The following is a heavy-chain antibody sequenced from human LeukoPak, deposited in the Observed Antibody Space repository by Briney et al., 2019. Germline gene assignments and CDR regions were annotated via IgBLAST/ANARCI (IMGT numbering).Heavy chain of an antibody. CDR3: ARVGPERWLQLGNFDY. CDR2: ISYDGSNK. Sequence: GGSLRLSCAASGFTFSSYAMHWVRQAPGKGLEWVAVISYDGSNKYYADSVKGRFTISRDNSKNTLYLQMNSLRAEDTAVYYCARVGPERWLQLGNFDYWGQGTLVTVSS. D-gene: IGHD5-24*01. CDR1: GFTFSSYA. J-gene: IGHJ4*02. V-gene: IGHV3-30*04.